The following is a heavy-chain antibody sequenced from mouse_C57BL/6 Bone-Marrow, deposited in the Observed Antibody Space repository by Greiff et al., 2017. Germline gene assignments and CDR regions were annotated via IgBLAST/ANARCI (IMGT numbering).Heavy chain of an antibody. CDR1: GYTFTSYW. J-gene: IGHJ3*01. Sequence: QVQLQQPGAELVKPGASVKLSCKASGYTFTSYWMHWVKQRPGQGLEWIGMINPNSGSTNYNEKFKSKATLTVDKSSSTAYMQLSSLTSEDSAVYYCARYDYDVALFAYWCQGTLVTVSA. CDR3: ARYDYDVALFAY. CDR2: INPNSGST. D-gene: IGHD2-4*01. V-gene: IGHV1-64*01.